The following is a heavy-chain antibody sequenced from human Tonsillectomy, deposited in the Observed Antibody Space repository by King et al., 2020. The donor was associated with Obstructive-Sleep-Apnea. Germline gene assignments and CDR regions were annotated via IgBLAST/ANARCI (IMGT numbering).Heavy chain of an antibody. D-gene: IGHD6-13*01. CDR2: ISRSSSYI. V-gene: IGHV3-21*01. Sequence: VQLVESGGGLVKPGGSLRLSCAASGFTFSSYSMNWVRQAPGKGLEWVSSISRSSSYIYYADSVKGRFTISRDNAKNSLYLQMNSLRAEDTAVYYCARDPQQLGGFDYWGQGTLVTVSS. J-gene: IGHJ4*02. CDR3: ARDPQQLGGFDY. CDR1: GFTFSSYS.